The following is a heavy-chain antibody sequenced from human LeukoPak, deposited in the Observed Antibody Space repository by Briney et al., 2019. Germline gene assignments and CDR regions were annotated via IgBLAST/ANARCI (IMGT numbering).Heavy chain of an antibody. V-gene: IGHV1-8*01. CDR1: GYTFTSYG. J-gene: IGHJ4*02. CDR3: ARGRITIFGVVIIRYYFDY. D-gene: IGHD3-3*01. Sequence: ASVKVSCKASGYTFTSYGINWVRQATGQGLEWMGWMNPNSGNTGYAQKFQGRVTMTRNTSISTAYMELSSLRSEDTAVYYCARGRITIFGVVIIRYYFDYWGQGTLVTVYS. CDR2: MNPNSGNT.